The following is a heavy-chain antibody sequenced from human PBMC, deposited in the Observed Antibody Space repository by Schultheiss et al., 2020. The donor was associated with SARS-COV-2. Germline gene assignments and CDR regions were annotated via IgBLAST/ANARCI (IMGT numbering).Heavy chain of an antibody. V-gene: IGHV1-46*01. D-gene: IGHD5-24*01. Sequence: ASVKVSCKASGYTFTGYYMHWVRQAPGQGLEWMGIINPSGGSTSYAQKFQGRVTITADKSTSTAYMELSSLRSEDTAVYYCARGEMATIIWGQGTLVTVSS. CDR2: INPSGGST. J-gene: IGHJ4*02. CDR1: GYTFTGYY. CDR3: ARGEMATII.